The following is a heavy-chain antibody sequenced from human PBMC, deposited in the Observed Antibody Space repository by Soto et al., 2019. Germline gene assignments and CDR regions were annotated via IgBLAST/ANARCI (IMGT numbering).Heavy chain of an antibody. CDR1: GGXXXXYX. J-gene: IGHJ3*02. V-gene: IGHV4-4*07. Sequence: QVQXQESGPGLVXPXXXLSLTCXXXGGXXXXYXWXXXXXXAGKGLEWIGRVYISGSTNYHPSLKSRVAMSVDTSNNQFSLKVTSVTAADTAVYYCARGGRDGFDIWGQGTMVTVSS. CDR3: ARGGRDGFDI. CDR2: VYISGST.